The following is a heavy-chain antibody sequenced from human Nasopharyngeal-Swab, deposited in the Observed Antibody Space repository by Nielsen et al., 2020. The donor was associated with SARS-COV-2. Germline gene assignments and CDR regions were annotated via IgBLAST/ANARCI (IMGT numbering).Heavy chain of an antibody. Sequence: ASVKVSCKASGYTFTSYAMNWVRQAPGQGLEWMGWINTNTGNPTYAQGFTGRFVFSLDTSVSTAYLQISSLKAEDTAVYYCARDGLSLPYSSGWYGWFDPWGQGTLVTVSS. V-gene: IGHV7-4-1*02. CDR3: ARDGLSLPYSSGWYGWFDP. CDR1: GYTFTSYA. J-gene: IGHJ5*02. CDR2: INTNTGNP. D-gene: IGHD6-19*01.